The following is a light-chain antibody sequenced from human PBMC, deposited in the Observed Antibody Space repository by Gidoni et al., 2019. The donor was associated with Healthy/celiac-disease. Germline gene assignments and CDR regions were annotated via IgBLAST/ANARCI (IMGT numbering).Light chain of an antibody. CDR2: DVS. Sequence: AIQLTQSPSSLSAAVGDTVTITCRASQVITNTLAWYQQKPGKAPEHLIFDVSTLQSGVPTRFSGSVSGTDCTLTVTGMQPEDFATYYCQQYNDYSPTFGGGTEVEIK. CDR3: QQYNDYSPT. CDR1: QVITNT. V-gene: IGKV1D-13*01. J-gene: IGKJ4*01.